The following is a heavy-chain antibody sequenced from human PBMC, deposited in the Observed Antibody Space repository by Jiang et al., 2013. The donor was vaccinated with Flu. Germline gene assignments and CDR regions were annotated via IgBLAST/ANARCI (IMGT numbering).Heavy chain of an antibody. CDR1: GYNFANYW. D-gene: IGHD1-26*01. CDR3: ARSIVGTTGFHY. CDR2: VYPGDSDT. J-gene: IGHJ4*02. V-gene: IGHV5-51*01. Sequence: ISCKGSGYNFANYWVGWVRQMPGKGLEWMGIVYPGDSDTRYSPSFQGQVTISADKSTTTAYLQWSSLKAADTAVYYCARSIVGTTGFHYWGQGTLVTVSS.